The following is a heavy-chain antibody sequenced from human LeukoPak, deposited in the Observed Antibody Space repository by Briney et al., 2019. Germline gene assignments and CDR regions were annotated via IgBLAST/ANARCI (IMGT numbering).Heavy chain of an antibody. D-gene: IGHD7-27*01. CDR2: ISDYNGNT. V-gene: IGHV1-18*01. J-gene: IGHJ6*02. CDR3: ARELGITFRDYYYDMDV. Sequence: ASVKVSCKASGYTFTSYGISWVRQAPGQGLEWMGWISDYNGNTNFAQKLQGRVTMTTDTSTSTDYMELRSLSCDSTAVYYGARELGITFRDYYYDMDVWGQGTTVTVSS. CDR1: GYTFTSYG.